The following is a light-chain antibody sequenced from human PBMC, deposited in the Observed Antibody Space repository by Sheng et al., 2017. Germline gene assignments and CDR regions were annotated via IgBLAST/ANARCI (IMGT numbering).Light chain of an antibody. Sequence: DIVMTQSPDSLAVSLGERATINCKSSQSVFYSSNNENYLAWYQPQTQDSLLGCSFTGQSTRESGVPDRFSGSGSGTDFTLTISSLQAEDVAVYYCQQYYTTPFTFGQGNQAGDQT. J-gene: IGKJ2*01. CDR1: QSVFYSSNNENY. CDR3: QQYYTTPFT. CDR2: GQS. V-gene: IGKV4-1*01.